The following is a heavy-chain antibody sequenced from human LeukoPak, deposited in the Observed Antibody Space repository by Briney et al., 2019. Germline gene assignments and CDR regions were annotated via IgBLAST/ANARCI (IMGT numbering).Heavy chain of an antibody. CDR3: ARGGGLGYCSSTSCYATRFDP. Sequence: SETLSLTCTVSGGSISSYYWSWIRQPPGKGLEWIGYIYYSGSTNYNPSLKSRVTISVDTSKNQFSLKLNSVTAADTAVYYCARGGGLGYCSSTSCYATRFDPWGQGTLVTVSS. J-gene: IGHJ5*02. CDR1: GGSISSYY. CDR2: IYYSGST. D-gene: IGHD2-2*01. V-gene: IGHV4-59*01.